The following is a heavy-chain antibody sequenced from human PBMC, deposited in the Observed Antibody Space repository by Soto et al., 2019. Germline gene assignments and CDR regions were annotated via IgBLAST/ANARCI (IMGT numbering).Heavy chain of an antibody. Sequence: PSETLSLTYAVDGWTFSGYYWSWIRQPPGKGLEWIGEINHSGSTNYNPSLKSRVTISVDTSKNQFSLKLSSVTAADTAVYYCARTNYGDYSYYYYYMDVWGKRTTVTVSS. D-gene: IGHD4-17*01. V-gene: IGHV4-34*01. CDR1: GWTFSGYY. J-gene: IGHJ6*03. CDR3: ARTNYGDYSYYYYYMDV. CDR2: INHSGST.